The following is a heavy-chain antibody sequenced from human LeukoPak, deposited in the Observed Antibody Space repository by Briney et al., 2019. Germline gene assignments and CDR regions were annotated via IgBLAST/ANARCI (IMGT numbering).Heavy chain of an antibody. CDR2: IKEDGSET. D-gene: IGHD2-21*01. Sequence: GGSLRLSCAASGFTFSRSWMDWVRQAPGKGLEWVANIKEDGSETHYVDSAKGRFTISRDNAMNTLFLQVDSLRVEDTAIYYCSYSLNYWGQGTLVTVSS. V-gene: IGHV3-7*01. CDR1: GFTFSRSW. J-gene: IGHJ4*02. CDR3: SYSLNY.